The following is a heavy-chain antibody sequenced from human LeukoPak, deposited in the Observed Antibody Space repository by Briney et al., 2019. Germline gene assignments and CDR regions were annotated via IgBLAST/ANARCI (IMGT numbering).Heavy chain of an antibody. J-gene: IGHJ4*02. CDR2: IIPIFGTA. Sequence: GASVKVSCKASGGTFSSYAISWVRQAPGQGLEWMGGIIPIFGTANYAQKFQGRVTITADESTSTAYMELSSLRSEDTAVYYCARSQRAGDQWSFDYWGQGTLVTVSS. CDR3: ARSQRAGDQWSFDY. CDR1: GGTFSSYA. V-gene: IGHV1-69*13. D-gene: IGHD2-21*02.